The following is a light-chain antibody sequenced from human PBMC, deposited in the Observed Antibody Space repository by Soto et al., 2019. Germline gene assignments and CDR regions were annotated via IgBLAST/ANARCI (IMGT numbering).Light chain of an antibody. V-gene: IGKV3-15*01. CDR3: QQWIRWT. Sequence: EIVMTQSPDTLSVSPGDRATLSCRASESVGTNVAWFQQRPGQAPRLIIYGASTRVTGIPDRFSCSGSETEFTLTSSNLQSEDFAIYHCQQWIRWTFGQGTRVELK. J-gene: IGKJ1*01. CDR1: ESVGTN. CDR2: GAS.